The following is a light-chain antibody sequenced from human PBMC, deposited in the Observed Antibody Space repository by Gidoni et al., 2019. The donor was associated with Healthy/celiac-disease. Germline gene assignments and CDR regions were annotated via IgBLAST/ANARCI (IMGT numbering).Light chain of an antibody. CDR1: QSVSSN. CDR2: GAS. Sequence: EIVMTQSTATLSVSPGERATLSCRASQSVSSNLAWYQQKPGQAPRLLIYGASTRGTGIPARFSGSGSGAEFTLTISSRQSDDDAVYYCQQYNNWPRTFGQGTKLEIK. J-gene: IGKJ2*01. V-gene: IGKV3-15*01. CDR3: QQYNNWPRT.